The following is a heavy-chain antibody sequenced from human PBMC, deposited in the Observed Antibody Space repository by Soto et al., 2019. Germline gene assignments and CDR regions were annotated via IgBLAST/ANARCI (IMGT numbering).Heavy chain of an antibody. CDR3: ARDRSAGNYFYYGMDV. CDR2: IWYDGSKE. CDR1: GLPFNRNG. D-gene: IGHD1-1*01. Sequence: LRLSCAASGLPFNRNGMHWVRQAPGKGLEWVAVIWYDGSKEYYSDSVKGRFTISRDNSKNMLYLQMNSVRVEDTAVYSCARDRSAGNYFYYGMDVWGQGTTVTVSS. V-gene: IGHV3-33*01. J-gene: IGHJ6*02.